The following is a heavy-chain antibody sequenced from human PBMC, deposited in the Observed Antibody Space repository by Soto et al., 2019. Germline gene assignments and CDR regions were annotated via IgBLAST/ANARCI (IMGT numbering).Heavy chain of an antibody. V-gene: IGHV4-59*01. CDR3: ARDKYYDFWHGPVVGFDI. CDR1: GGSISSYY. Sequence: SETLSLTCTVSGGSISSYYWSWIRQPPGKGLEWIGHIYYSGSTNYNPSLKSRVTISVDTSKNQFSLKLSSVTAADTAVYYCARDKYYDFWHGPVVGFDIWGQGTMVTVSS. CDR2: IYYSGST. J-gene: IGHJ3*02. D-gene: IGHD3-3*01.